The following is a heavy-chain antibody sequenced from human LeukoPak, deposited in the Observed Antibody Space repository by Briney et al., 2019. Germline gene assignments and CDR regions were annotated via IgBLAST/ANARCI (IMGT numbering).Heavy chain of an antibody. Sequence: GESLRLSCAASGFTFSTYAMTWVRQAPRKGLEWVSAISGSGSSTYYADSVKGRFTISRDNSKNTLYLQMNSLRAEDTAVYCCAKGGHAFDIWGQGTMVTVSS. CDR1: GFTFSTYA. J-gene: IGHJ3*02. V-gene: IGHV3-23*01. CDR2: ISGSGSST. CDR3: AKGGHAFDI.